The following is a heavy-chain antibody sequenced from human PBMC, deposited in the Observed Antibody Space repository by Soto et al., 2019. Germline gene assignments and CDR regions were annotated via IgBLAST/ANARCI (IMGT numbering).Heavy chain of an antibody. V-gene: IGHV3-33*01. Sequence: QVQLVESGGGVVQPGRSLRLSCAASGFTFSSYGMHWVRQAPGKGLEWVAVIWYDGSNKYYADSVKGRFTISRDNSKNTLYLQMNSLSAEDTAVYYWARDSPTHYYYYYYMDVWGKGTTVTVSS. J-gene: IGHJ6*03. CDR2: IWYDGSNK. CDR3: ARDSPTHYYYYYYMDV. CDR1: GFTFSSYG.